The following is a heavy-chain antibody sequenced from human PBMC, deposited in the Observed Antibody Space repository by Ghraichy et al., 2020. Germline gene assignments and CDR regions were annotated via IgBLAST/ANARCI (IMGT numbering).Heavy chain of an antibody. CDR1: GFTFSSYS. J-gene: IGHJ4*02. CDR3: ARANDRITIFGVVTDFDY. V-gene: IGHV3-48*02. Sequence: GESLNISCAASGFTFSSYSMNWVRQAPGKGLEWVSYISSSSSTIYYADSVKGRFTISRDNAKNSLYLQMNSLRDEDTAVYYCARANDRITIFGVVTDFDYWGQGTLVTVSS. CDR2: ISSSSSTI. D-gene: IGHD3-3*01.